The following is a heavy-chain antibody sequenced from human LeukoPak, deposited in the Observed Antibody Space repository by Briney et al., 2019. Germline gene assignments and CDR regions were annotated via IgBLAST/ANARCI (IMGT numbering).Heavy chain of an antibody. CDR2: ISSSSSYI. J-gene: IGHJ3*02. CDR1: GFTFSSYS. Sequence: GGSLRLSCAASGFTFSSYSMNWVRQAPGKGLEWVSSISSSSSYIYYADSVKGRFTISRDNAKNSLYLQMNSLRAEDTAVYYCARGRGHGYGNAFDIWGQGTMVTVSS. CDR3: ARGRGHGYGNAFDI. D-gene: IGHD5-12*01. V-gene: IGHV3-21*01.